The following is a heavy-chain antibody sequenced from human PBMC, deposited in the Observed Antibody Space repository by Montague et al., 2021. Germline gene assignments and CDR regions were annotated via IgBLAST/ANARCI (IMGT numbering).Heavy chain of an antibody. CDR2: IKQDGSEK. J-gene: IGHJ4*02. V-gene: IGHV3-7*01. D-gene: IGHD2-21*01. Sequence: SLRLSCAASGFTFSNYWMSWVRQAPGKGLEWVANIKQDGSEKHYADSVKGRFTISRDNAKNSLYLQMNSPRAEDTAVYFCARDQGQGYCGGDCYVGLDYWGQGTLVTVSS. CDR1: GFTFSNYW. CDR3: ARDQGQGYCGGDCYVGLDY.